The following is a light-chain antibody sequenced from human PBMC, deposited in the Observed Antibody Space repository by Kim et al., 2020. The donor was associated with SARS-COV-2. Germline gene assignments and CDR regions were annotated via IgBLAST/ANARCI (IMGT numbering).Light chain of an antibody. CDR2: DAS. CDR1: QDIGNR. Sequence: SASVGDRVTIMCQASQDIGNRVNGYQHKPGKAPNLLIYDASNLEAGAPSRFSGTGFGTDFTFTIGSLQPEDIATYYCQQSDNLPYTFGLGTKLEI. CDR3: QQSDNLPYT. J-gene: IGKJ2*01. V-gene: IGKV1-33*01.